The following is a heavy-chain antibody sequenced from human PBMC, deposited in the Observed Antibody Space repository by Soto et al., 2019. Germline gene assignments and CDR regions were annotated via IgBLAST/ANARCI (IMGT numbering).Heavy chain of an antibody. CDR2: ISSSSSYI. CDR1: GFTFSSYS. J-gene: IGHJ6*02. V-gene: IGHV3-21*01. D-gene: IGHD3-22*01. Sequence: GGSLRLSCAASGFTFSSYSMNWVRQAPGKGLEWVSSISSSSSYIYYADSVKGRFTISRDNAKNSLYLQMNSLRAEDTAVYYCARDINDGYYYSYYYYGMDVWGQGTTVTVS. CDR3: ARDINDGYYYSYYYYGMDV.